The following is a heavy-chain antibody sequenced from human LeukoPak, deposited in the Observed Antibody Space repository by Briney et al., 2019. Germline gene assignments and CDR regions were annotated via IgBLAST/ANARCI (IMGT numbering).Heavy chain of an antibody. D-gene: IGHD3-10*01. CDR3: ARVASGGRGC. Sequence: GGSLRLSCAASGFTFSSYEMNWVRQAPGKGLEWVSVIYSGGATYYADSVKGRFTLSRDNSNNTLYLQMNSLRAEDTAMYYCARVASGGRGCWGQGTLVTVSS. V-gene: IGHV3-66*01. J-gene: IGHJ4*02. CDR1: GFTFSSYE. CDR2: IYSGGAT.